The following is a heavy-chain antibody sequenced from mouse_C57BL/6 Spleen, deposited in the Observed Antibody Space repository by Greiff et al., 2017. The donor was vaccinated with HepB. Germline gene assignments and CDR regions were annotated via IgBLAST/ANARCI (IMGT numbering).Heavy chain of an antibody. V-gene: IGHV1-55*01. J-gene: IGHJ4*01. CDR1: GYTFTSYW. CDR2: IYPGSGST. CDR3: ARGDSNYADYAMDY. Sequence: VQLQQSGAELVKPGASVKMSCKASGYTFTSYWITWVKQRPGQGLEWIGEIYPGSGSTNYNEKFKSKATLTVDTSSSTAYMQRSSLTSEDSAVYYCARGDSNYADYAMDYWGQGTSVTVSS. D-gene: IGHD2-5*01.